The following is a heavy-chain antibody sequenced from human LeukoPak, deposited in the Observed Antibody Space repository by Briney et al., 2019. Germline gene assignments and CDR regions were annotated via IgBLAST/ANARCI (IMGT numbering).Heavy chain of an antibody. CDR1: GGSISSGGYY. CDR2: IYYSGST. J-gene: IGHJ6*02. Sequence: SETLSLTCTVSGGSISSGGYYWSWIRQHPGTGLEWIGYIYYSGSTYYNPSLKSRVTISVDTSKNQFSLKLSSVTAADTAVYYCARSQGITMVRGVPDYYYYYGMDGWGQGTTVTVSS. V-gene: IGHV4-31*03. CDR3: ARSQGITMVRGVPDYYYYYGMDG. D-gene: IGHD3-10*01.